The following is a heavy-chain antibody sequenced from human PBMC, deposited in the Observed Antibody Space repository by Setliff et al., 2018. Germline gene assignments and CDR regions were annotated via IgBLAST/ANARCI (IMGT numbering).Heavy chain of an antibody. Sequence: PSETLSLTCTVSGGSISSHYWSWIRQPPGKGLEWIGYIYYSGSTNYNPSLESRVTISVDTSKNQFSLRLNSATAADTAVYYCAREKGDPNYNFWSGYYLYYYYGMDVWGQGTTVTVS. V-gene: IGHV4-59*11. CDR2: IYYSGST. CDR3: AREKGDPNYNFWSGYYLYYYYGMDV. D-gene: IGHD3-3*01. CDR1: GGSISSHY. J-gene: IGHJ6*02.